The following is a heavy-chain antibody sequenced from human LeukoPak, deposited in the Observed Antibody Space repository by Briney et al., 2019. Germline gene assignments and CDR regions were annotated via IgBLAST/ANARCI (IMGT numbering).Heavy chain of an antibody. CDR1: GGSISSYY. V-gene: IGHV4-59*01. Sequence: SETLSLTCTVSGGSISSYYWSWIRQPPGKGLEWIGYIYYSGSTNYNPSLKSRVTISVDTSKNQFSLKLSSVTAADTAVYYCARTDILTGPGRDWGQGTLVTVSS. CDR2: IYYSGST. J-gene: IGHJ4*02. CDR3: ARTDILTGPGRD. D-gene: IGHD3-9*01.